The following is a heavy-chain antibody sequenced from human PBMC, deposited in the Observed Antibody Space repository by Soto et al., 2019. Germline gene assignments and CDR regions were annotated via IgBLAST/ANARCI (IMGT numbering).Heavy chain of an antibody. V-gene: IGHV1-18*01. D-gene: IGHD2-21*02. J-gene: IGHJ4*02. Sequence: QVQLVQSGAEVKKPGASVKVSCKASGYTFPSYGITWVRQAPGQGLEWMGWISTYNDNTNYVQKLQGRDTMTTDTSTSAAYMELRSLTSDDPGVYYCPSAPLTAPHTIHYWGQGTLVTVSS. CDR1: GYTFPSYG. CDR2: ISTYNDNT. CDR3: PSAPLTAPHTIHY.